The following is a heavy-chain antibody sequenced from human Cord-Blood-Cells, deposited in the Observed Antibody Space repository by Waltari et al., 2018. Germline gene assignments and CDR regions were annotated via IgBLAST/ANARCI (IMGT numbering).Heavy chain of an antibody. V-gene: IGHV4-39*07. Sequence: QLQLQESGPGLVKPSETLSLTCTVSGGSISSSSYYWGWIRQPPGKGLEWIGGIYYSGSTDYNPALKSRVTISVDTSKNPFSLKLSSVTAADTAVYYCARVGFGSRAWFDPWGQGTLVTVSS. CDR2: IYYSGST. D-gene: IGHD3-16*01. J-gene: IGHJ5*02. CDR1: GGSISSSSYY. CDR3: ARVGFGSRAWFDP.